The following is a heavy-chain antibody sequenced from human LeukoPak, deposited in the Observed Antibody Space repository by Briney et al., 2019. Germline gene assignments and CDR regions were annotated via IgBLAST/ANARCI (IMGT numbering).Heavy chain of an antibody. CDR3: ATMVRGVKGWFDP. J-gene: IGHJ5*02. CDR2: IIPILGIA. V-gene: IGHV1-69*04. CDR1: GGTFSSYA. Sequence: SVKVSCKASGGTFSSYAISWVRQALGQGLEWMGRIIPILGIANYAQKFQGRVTITADKSTSTAYMELSSLRSEDTAVYYCATMVRGVKGWFDPWGQGTLVTVSS. D-gene: IGHD3-10*01.